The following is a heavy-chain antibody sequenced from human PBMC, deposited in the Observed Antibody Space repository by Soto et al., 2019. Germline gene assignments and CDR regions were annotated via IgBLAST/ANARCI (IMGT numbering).Heavy chain of an antibody. CDR2: IPQEGVDG. V-gene: IGHV3-7*03. Sequence: GGSLRLSGDVSGFVFSMYSMSWVRQTPGKGLEWVAKIPQEGVDGHYADSVKGRFTISRDNGKNSLYLQMNNLRAEDTAVYYCARDHLILPAHDFFYGSDVWGRGATVTVSS. CDR1: GFVFSMYS. CDR3: ARDHLILPAHDFFYGSDV. D-gene: IGHD2-21*02. J-gene: IGHJ6*02.